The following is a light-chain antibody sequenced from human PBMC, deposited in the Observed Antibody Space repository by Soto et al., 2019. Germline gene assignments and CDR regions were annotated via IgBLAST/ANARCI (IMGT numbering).Light chain of an antibody. CDR1: SSDVGRYDY. J-gene: IGLJ1*01. CDR3: CSFAGSYTYV. Sequence: QSALTQPRSVSGSPGQSVTISCTGTSSDVGRYDYVSWYQQHPGKAPKLIIYDVSERPSGVPDRFSGSKFGNTASLTISGLQAEDEADYPCCSFAGSYTYVFGTGTKVTV. V-gene: IGLV2-11*01. CDR2: DVS.